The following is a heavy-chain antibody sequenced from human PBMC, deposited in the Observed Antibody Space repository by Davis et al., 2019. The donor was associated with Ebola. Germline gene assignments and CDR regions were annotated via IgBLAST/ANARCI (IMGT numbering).Heavy chain of an antibody. D-gene: IGHD3-10*02. CDR2: INHSGST. Sequence: PSETLSLTCAVYGGSFSGYYWSWIRQPPGKGLEWIGEINHSGSTNYNPSLKSRVTISVDTSKNQFSLKLSSVTAADTAVYYCARGWANYVSAGMDVWGQGTTVTVSS. V-gene: IGHV4-34*01. CDR1: GGSFSGYY. CDR3: ARGWANYVSAGMDV. J-gene: IGHJ6*02.